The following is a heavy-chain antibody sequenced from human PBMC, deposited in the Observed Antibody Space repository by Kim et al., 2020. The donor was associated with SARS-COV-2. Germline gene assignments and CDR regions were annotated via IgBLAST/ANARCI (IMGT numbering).Heavy chain of an antibody. V-gene: IGHV3-30*18. J-gene: IGHJ6*02. CDR1: GFTFSSYG. D-gene: IGHD3-10*01. Sequence: GGSLRLSCAASGFTFSSYGMHWVRQAPGKGLEWVAVTSYDGSNKYYADSVKGRFTISRDNSKNTLYLQMNSLRAEDTAVYYCAKESGSGGYYAWYYYYYGMDVWGQGTTVTVSS. CDR3: AKESGSGGYYAWYYYYYGMDV. CDR2: TSYDGSNK.